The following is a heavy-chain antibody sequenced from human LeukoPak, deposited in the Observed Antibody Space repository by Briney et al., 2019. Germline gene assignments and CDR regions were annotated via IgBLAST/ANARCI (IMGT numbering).Heavy chain of an antibody. CDR3: ARSGYCSSTSCYRSHYYYMDV. J-gene: IGHJ6*03. D-gene: IGHD2-2*01. Sequence: GASVKVSCKASGGTFSSYTISWVRQAPGQGLEWMGRIIPILGIANYAQKFQGRVTITADKSTSTAYMELSSLRSEDTAVYYCARSGYCSSTSCYRSHYYYMDVWGKGTTVTVSS. CDR1: GGTFSSYT. CDR2: IIPILGIA. V-gene: IGHV1-69*02.